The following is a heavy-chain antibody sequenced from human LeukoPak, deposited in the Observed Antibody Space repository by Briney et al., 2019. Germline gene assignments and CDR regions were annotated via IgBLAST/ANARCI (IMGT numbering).Heavy chain of an antibody. CDR2: IYYDGRT. J-gene: IGHJ2*01. CDR3: ARYGGNSDWYFDL. CDR1: GYSISSRHW. V-gene: IGHV4-28*01. D-gene: IGHD4-23*01. Sequence: SDTLSLTCAVSGYSISSRHWWGWIRQPPGKGLEWIGHIYYDGRTYYNPSPKSRVTMSVDTSKNQFSLELSSVTAVDTAVYSCARYGGNSDWYFDLWGRGTLVTVSS.